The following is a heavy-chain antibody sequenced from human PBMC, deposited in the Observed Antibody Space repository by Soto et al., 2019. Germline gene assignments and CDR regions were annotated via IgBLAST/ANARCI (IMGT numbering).Heavy chain of an antibody. J-gene: IGHJ6*03. Sequence: GGSLRLSCATSGFILSDCAMNWVRQAPGKGLEWVSFISSSSSVIDYADSVKGRFTVSRDNARNSLYLQMNSLRAEDTAVYYCARDLSWGSNWYYYMDVWGKGTTVTVSS. CDR3: ARDLSWGSNWYYYMDV. CDR1: GFILSDCA. CDR2: ISSSSSVI. D-gene: IGHD7-27*01. V-gene: IGHV3-48*01.